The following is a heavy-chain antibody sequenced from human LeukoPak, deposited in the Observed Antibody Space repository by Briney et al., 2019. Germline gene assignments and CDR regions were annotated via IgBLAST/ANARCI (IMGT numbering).Heavy chain of an antibody. Sequence: PGGSLRPSCAPYGSTVSSYAMSWVRQAQGEGMGWVSAIRGSGGSTYYAGSVKGRFTISRDNSEHTLYLQMNSLRAEDTAVYYCAKRNYDFWSGYYRRAENHFDYWGQGTLVTVSS. J-gene: IGHJ4*02. CDR1: GSTVSSYA. CDR3: AKRNYDFWSGYYRRAENHFDY. V-gene: IGHV3-23*01. CDR2: IRGSGGST. D-gene: IGHD3-3*01.